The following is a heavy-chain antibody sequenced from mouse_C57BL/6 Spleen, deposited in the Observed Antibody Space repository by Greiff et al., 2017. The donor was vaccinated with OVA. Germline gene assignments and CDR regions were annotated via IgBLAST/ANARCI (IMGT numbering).Heavy chain of an antibody. Sequence: VKLMESGPGLVAPSQSLSITCTVSGFSLTSYGVHWVRQPPGKGLEWLVVIWSDGSTTYNSALKSRLSISKDNSKSQVFLKMNSLQTDDPAMYYCATAAGRYYAMDYWGQGTSVTVSS. CDR3: ATAAGRYYAMDY. V-gene: IGHV2-6*03. CDR2: IWSDGST. CDR1: GFSLTSYG. J-gene: IGHJ4*01.